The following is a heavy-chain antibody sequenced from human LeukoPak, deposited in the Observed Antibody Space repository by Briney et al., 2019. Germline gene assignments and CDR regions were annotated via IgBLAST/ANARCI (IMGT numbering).Heavy chain of an antibody. CDR2: IFTSGST. V-gene: IGHV4-61*02. CDR3: ARVYDSGSQAYFYYMDV. Sequence: ASQTLSLTCTVSGGSISSGSYDWSWIRQPAGKGLEWIGRIFTSGSTNYNPSLRSRVTMSVDTSKNQFSLKVSSVTAADTAVYYCARVYDSGSQAYFYYMDVWGKGTTVTISS. J-gene: IGHJ6*03. CDR1: GGSISSGSYD. D-gene: IGHD3-10*01.